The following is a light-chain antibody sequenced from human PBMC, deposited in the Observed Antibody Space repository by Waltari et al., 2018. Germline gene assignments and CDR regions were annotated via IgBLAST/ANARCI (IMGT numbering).Light chain of an antibody. CDR1: NLGDNY. J-gene: IGLJ2*01. V-gene: IGLV3-1*01. CDR3: QAWDSSTDV. Sequence: SYELTQPPSVSVSPGQTARITCSGANLGDNYASCYQEKPGQSPVLVIYQDSKRPSGIPERFSGSNSGNTATLTISGTQAMDEADYYCQAWDSSTDVFGGGTKLTVL. CDR2: QDS.